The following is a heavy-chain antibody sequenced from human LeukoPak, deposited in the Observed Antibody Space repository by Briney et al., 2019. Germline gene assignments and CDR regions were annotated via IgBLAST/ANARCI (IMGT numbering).Heavy chain of an antibody. CDR1: GFTFSSYW. CDR3: ARDPTPYYYDSSGYYQSYDY. D-gene: IGHD3-22*01. CDR2: INSDGSST. V-gene: IGHV3-74*01. Sequence: GGSLRLSCAASGFTFSSYWMHWVRQAPGKGLVWVSRINSDGSSTSYADSVKGRFTISRDNAKNTLYLQMNSLRAEDTAVYYCARDPTPYYYDSSGYYQSYDYWGQGTLVTVSS. J-gene: IGHJ4*02.